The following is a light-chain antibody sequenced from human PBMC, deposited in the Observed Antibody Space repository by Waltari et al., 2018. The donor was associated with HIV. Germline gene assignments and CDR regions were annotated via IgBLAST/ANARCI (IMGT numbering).Light chain of an antibody. CDR1: QAASPA. CDR2: DAS. CDR3: QQYKSFPLT. J-gene: IGKJ5*01. V-gene: IGKV1-13*02. Sequence: AIHLTQTPSSLSASVGDRVTITCLASQAASPALAWYQHKPGRPPKLLIYDASTLPTGVELRFSGRGSVTNFSLTVNTLHPEDFATYYCQQYKSFPLTFGQGTRVEIK.